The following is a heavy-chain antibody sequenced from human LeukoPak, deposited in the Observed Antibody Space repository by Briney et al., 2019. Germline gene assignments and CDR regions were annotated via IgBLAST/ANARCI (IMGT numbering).Heavy chain of an antibody. CDR1: RFTFSSYE. CDR3: ARGGAPIVVVTGTFDY. CDR2: ISSSGSTI. D-gene: IGHD2-21*02. J-gene: IGHJ4*02. Sequence: GGSLRLSCAASRFTFSSYEMNWVRQAPGKGLEWVSYISSSGSTIYYADSVKGRFTISRDNAKNSLYLQMKSLRAEDTAVYYCARGGAPIVVVTGTFDYWGQGTLVTVSS. V-gene: IGHV3-48*03.